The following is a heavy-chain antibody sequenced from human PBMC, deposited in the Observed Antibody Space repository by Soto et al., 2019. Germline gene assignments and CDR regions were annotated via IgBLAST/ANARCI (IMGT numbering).Heavy chain of an antibody. CDR3: AKDLGSYGYNGMDV. CDR2: ISYDGSNK. J-gene: IGHJ6*02. V-gene: IGHV3-30*18. Sequence: QVQLVESGGGVVQPGRSLRLSCAASGFTFSSYGMHWVRQAPGKGLEWVAVISYDGSNKYYADSVKGRFTISRDNSKNTLYLQMNSLRAEDTAVYYCAKDLGSYGYNGMDVWGQGTTVTVSS. CDR1: GFTFSSYG. D-gene: IGHD5-18*01.